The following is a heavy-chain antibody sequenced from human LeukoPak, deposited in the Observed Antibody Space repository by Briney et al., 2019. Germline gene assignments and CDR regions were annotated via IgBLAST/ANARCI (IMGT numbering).Heavy chain of an antibody. Sequence: SETLSLTCTVSGGSISSSYYFWGWIRQPPGKGLEWIGSIYSSGSTYYNPSLKSRVTISVDTSKNQFSLKLSSVTAADTAVYYCARPTTVVXTNPLXGYFDLWGRXTXXXVSS. CDR1: GGSISSSYYF. V-gene: IGHV4-39*01. D-gene: IGHD4-23*01. CDR3: ARPTTVVXTNPLXGYFDL. J-gene: IGHJ2*01. CDR2: IYSSGST.